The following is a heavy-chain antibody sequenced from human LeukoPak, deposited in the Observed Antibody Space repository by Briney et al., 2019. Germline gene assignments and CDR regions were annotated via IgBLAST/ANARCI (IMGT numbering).Heavy chain of an antibody. CDR1: GFTFSSSA. V-gene: IGHV3-23*01. CDR3: AKDDRSSYGMDV. Sequence: GGSLRLSCAASGFTFSSSAMSWVRQAPGKGLEWVSAISNNGGYTYYADSVQGRFTISRDNSKSTLCLQMNSLRAEDTAVYYCAKDDRSSYGMDVWGQGTTVTVSS. J-gene: IGHJ6*02. D-gene: IGHD3-22*01. CDR2: ISNNGGYT.